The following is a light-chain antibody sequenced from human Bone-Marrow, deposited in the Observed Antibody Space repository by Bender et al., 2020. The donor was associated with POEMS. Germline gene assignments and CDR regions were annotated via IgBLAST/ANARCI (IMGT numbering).Light chain of an antibody. CDR3: QVWDTTSDRRV. V-gene: IGLV3-21*02. CDR2: DDS. CDR1: TLGGQS. Sequence: AARITCGGNTLGGQSVHWYQQRPVQAPVLVFSDDSDRPSGIPERFSASNSGNTATLTISGVEAGDEADYYCQVWDTTSDRRVFGGGTKLTVL. J-gene: IGLJ3*02.